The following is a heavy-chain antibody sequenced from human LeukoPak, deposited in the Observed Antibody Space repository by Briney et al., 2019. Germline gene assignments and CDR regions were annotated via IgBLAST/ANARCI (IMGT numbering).Heavy chain of an antibody. CDR3: ARLEGQPSGYSSSWYWGNFDY. D-gene: IGHD6-13*01. CDR2: IYHSGST. J-gene: IGHJ4*02. CDR1: GYSISSGYY. Sequence: PSETLSLTCTVSGYSISSGYYWGWIRQPPGKGLEWIGSIYHSGSTYYNPSLKSRVTISVDTSKNQFSLKLSSVTAADTAVYYCARLEGQPSGYSSSWYWGNFDYWGQGTLVTVSS. V-gene: IGHV4-38-2*02.